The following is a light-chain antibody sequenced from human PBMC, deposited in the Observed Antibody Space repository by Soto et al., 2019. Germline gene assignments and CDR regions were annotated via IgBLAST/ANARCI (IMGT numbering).Light chain of an antibody. V-gene: IGKV2-28*01. CDR3: MQALQTPLT. Sequence: DIVLTQSPLSLPVSPGESASISCRSSQSLLHRNGYHYLDWYLQKPGQSPQLLIHLASNRAPGVPDRFSGSGSGTEFTLKISKVEAEDVGVYYCMQALQTPLTFGGGTKVEIK. CDR1: QSLLHRNGYHY. J-gene: IGKJ4*01. CDR2: LAS.